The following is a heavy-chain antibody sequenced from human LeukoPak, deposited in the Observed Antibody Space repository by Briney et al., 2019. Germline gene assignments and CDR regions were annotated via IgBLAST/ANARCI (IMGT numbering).Heavy chain of an antibody. V-gene: IGHV3-73*01. CDR1: GFTFSGSA. D-gene: IGHD3-22*01. J-gene: IGHJ3*02. CDR3: TRSDYYDREAFDI. Sequence: GGSLRLXCAASGFTFSGSAMHWVRQASGKGLEWVGRIRSKANSYATAYAASVKGRFTISRDDSKNTAYLQMNSLKTEDTAVYYCTRSDYYDREAFDIWGQGTMVTVSS. CDR2: IRSKANSYAT.